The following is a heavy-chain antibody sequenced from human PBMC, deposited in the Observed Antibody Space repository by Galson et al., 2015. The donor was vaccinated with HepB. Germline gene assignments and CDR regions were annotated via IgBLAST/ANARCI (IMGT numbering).Heavy chain of an antibody. CDR3: ARDPTSDWFDP. Sequence: SLRLSCAASGFNFSNYCMNWVRQAPGKGLEWVASISGSGDYRFYADSMKGRFTISRDNAKNSLFLQMDSLRAEDTAVYYCARDPTSDWFDPWGQGTLVTVSS. V-gene: IGHV3-21*06. CDR1: GFNFSNYC. CDR2: ISGSGDYR. D-gene: IGHD2-2*01. J-gene: IGHJ5*02.